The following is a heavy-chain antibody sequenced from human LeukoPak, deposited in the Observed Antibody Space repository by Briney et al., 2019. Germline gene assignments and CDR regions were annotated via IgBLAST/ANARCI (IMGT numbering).Heavy chain of an antibody. V-gene: IGHV1-8*01. D-gene: IGHD2-21*02. CDR3: ASRGGDRSYYYYYMDV. Sequence: ASVKVSCKASGYTFTSYDINWVRQATGQGLEWMGWMNPNSGNTGYAQKFQGRVTMTRNTSISTAYMELSSLRSEDTAVYYCASRGGDRSYYYYYMDVWGKGTTVTVSS. J-gene: IGHJ6*03. CDR2: MNPNSGNT. CDR1: GYTFTSYD.